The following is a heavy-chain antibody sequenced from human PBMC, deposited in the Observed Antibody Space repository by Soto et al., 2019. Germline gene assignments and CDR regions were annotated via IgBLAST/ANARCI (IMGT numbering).Heavy chain of an antibody. CDR1: GYTFTTYY. CDR2: INPSGGSI. D-gene: IGHD1-26*01. CDR3: ARDRGRGGSYYIYFYGMDV. J-gene: IGHJ6*02. Sequence: QVQVVQSGAEVKKPGASVKVSCKASGYTFTTYYIHWVRQAPGQGLEWMGVINPSGGSINYAQKFQGRVNMTRDTSTSTVYMGLSSLRSGDTAVYYCARDRGRGGSYYIYFYGMDVWGQGTTVTVSS. V-gene: IGHV1-46*01.